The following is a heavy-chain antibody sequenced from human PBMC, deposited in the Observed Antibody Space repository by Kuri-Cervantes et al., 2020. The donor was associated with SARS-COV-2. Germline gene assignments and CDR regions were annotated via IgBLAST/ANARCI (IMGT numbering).Heavy chain of an antibody. Sequence: GSLRLSCTVPGGPISSSSYYWGWIRQPPGKGLEWIGSIYYSGSTYYNPSLKSRVTISVDTSKNQFSLKLSSVTAADTAVYYCARVMLEVTAFDIWGQGTMVTVSS. V-gene: IGHV4-39*01. CDR1: GGPISSSSYY. CDR3: ARVMLEVTAFDI. CDR2: IYYSGST. D-gene: IGHD3-16*01. J-gene: IGHJ3*02.